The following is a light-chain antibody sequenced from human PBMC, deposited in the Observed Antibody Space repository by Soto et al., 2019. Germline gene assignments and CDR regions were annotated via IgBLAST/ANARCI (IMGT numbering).Light chain of an antibody. CDR1: QSVSSN. J-gene: IGKJ5*01. V-gene: IGKV3-20*01. CDR2: GAS. CDR3: QQYGSSPIT. Sequence: ETVMKQSPATLSVSPGERVTLSCRASQSVSSNLVWYQQKPGQAPRLLIYGASTGATGVPARFSGSGSGTDFTLTISRLEPEDFAVYYCQQYGSSPITFGQGTRLEI.